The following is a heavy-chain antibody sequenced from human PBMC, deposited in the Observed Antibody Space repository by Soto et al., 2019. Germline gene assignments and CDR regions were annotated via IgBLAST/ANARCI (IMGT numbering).Heavy chain of an antibody. CDR3: ARDRPYGDPNWFDP. CDR2: VSYDGNTK. Sequence: GGSLRFSCAASGFSFNDHAMHWVRQAPGKGLEWVAVVSYDGNTKQYADSVKGRFTISRDTSNNTLYLQMNSLTTEDTGVYYCARDRPYGDPNWFDPWGQGTLVTVSS. CDR1: GFSFNDHA. V-gene: IGHV3-30-3*01. J-gene: IGHJ5*02. D-gene: IGHD4-17*01.